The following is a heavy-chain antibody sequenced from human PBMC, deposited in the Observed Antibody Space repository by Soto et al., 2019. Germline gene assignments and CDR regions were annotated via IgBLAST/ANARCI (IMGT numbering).Heavy chain of an antibody. CDR2: IIPIFGTA. CDR1: GRTYSSYA. Sequence: PVKVSSKAPGRTYSSYAISWARQAPGQRLEWMGGIIPIFGTANYAQKFQGRVTITADKSTSTAYMELSSLRSEDTAVYYCARTPPRSWFDPWGQGTPVTVSS. J-gene: IGHJ5*02. V-gene: IGHV1-69*06. CDR3: ARTPPRSWFDP.